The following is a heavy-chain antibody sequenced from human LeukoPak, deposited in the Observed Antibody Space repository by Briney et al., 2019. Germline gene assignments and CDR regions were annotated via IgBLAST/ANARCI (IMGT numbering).Heavy chain of an antibody. J-gene: IGHJ4*02. CDR3: AKAPVTSCRGAYCYPFDS. CDR1: GFTFNHYG. D-gene: IGHD2-21*01. V-gene: IGHV3-23*01. CDR2: ISGTGGST. Sequence: GGSLRLSCAASGFTFNHYGLSWVRRAPGKGLEWVSSISGTGGSTYYAESVKGRFTISRDNSKNTLYLQMNSLRAEDAAVYFCAKAPVTSCRGAYCYPFDSWGQGTLVTVSS.